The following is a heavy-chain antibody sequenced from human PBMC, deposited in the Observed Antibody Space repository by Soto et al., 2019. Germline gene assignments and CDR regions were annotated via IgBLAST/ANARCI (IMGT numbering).Heavy chain of an antibody. D-gene: IGHD1-7*01. J-gene: IGHJ4*02. V-gene: IGHV4-59*01. CDR2: IYYSGST. Sequence: SETLSLTCTFYVASISSYYWSCIRHPPGKGLEWIGYIYYSGSTNYNPSLKSRVTISVDTSKNQFSLKLSSVTAADTAVYYCASVGLELSKGYFEYWGQGTLVSVSS. CDR3: ASVGLELSKGYFEY. CDR1: VASISSYY.